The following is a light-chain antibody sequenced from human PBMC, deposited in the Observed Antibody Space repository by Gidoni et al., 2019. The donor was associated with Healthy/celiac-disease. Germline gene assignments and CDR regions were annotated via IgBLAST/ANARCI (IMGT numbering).Light chain of an antibody. J-gene: IGKJ4*01. Sequence: DIKMNQSPSSLSASVGDRVTITCRASQSISSYLNWYQQKPGKAPKLLIYAASSLQSGVPSRFSGSGSGTDFTLTISSLQPEDFATYYCQQSYSTPPVTFGGGTKVEIK. CDR2: AAS. CDR1: QSISSY. V-gene: IGKV1-39*01. CDR3: QQSYSTPPVT.